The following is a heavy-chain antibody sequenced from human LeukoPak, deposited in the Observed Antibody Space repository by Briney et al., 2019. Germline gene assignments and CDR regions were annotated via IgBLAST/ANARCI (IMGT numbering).Heavy chain of an antibody. CDR1: GFTFSSYA. D-gene: IGHD5-18*01. Sequence: GGSLRLSCAASGFTFSSYAMSWVRQAPGKGLEWVSVIYSGGSTDYADPVKGRFTISRDKSKNTVYLQMSSLRAEDTAVYYCARDQRVDTAMVTRESWRSSDYWGQGTQVTVSS. J-gene: IGHJ4*02. CDR3: ARDQRVDTAMVTRESWRSSDY. V-gene: IGHV3-66*01. CDR2: IYSGGST.